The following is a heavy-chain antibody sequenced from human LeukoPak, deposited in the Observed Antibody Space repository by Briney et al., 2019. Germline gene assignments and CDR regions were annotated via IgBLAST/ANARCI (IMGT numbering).Heavy chain of an antibody. CDR1: GYTFTSYG. CDR2: ISAYNGNT. V-gene: IGHV1-18*01. J-gene: IGHJ5*02. CDR3: ARDKPTVTTPNWFDP. D-gene: IGHD4-17*01. Sequence: ASMKVSCKASGYTFTSYGISWVRQAPGQGLEWMGWISAYNGNTNYAQKLQGRVTMTTDTSTSTAYMELRSLRSDDTAVYYCARDKPTVTTPNWFDPWGQGTLVTVSS.